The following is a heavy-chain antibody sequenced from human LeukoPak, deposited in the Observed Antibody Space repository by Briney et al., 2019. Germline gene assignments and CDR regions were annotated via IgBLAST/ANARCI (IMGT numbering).Heavy chain of an antibody. J-gene: IGHJ5*02. CDR2: INQDGSEK. Sequence: GGSLRPSCAASGFTFSSYWMSCVRQSPGKGLEWVANINQDGSEKYYVDSVKGRFTISRHNAKNSLYLQMNSLRAEDTAVYYCAREGCSGGSCYHNWFDPWGQGSLVTVSS. CDR3: AREGCSGGSCYHNWFDP. CDR1: GFTFSSYW. D-gene: IGHD2-15*01. V-gene: IGHV3-7*01.